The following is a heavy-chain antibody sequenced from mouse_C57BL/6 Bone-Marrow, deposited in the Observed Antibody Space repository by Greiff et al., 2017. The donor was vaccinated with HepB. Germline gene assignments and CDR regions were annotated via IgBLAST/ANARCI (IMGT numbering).Heavy chain of an antibody. J-gene: IGHJ2*01. CDR3: ARSHYGSSSFDY. Sequence: QVQLQQPGAELVKPGASVKMSCKASGYTFTSYWITWVKQRPGQGLEWIGDIYPGSGSTNYNEKFKSKATLTVDTSSSTAYMQLSSLTSEDSAVYYCARSHYGSSSFDYWGQGTTLTVSS. CDR2: IYPGSGST. CDR1: GYTFTSYW. V-gene: IGHV1-55*01. D-gene: IGHD1-1*01.